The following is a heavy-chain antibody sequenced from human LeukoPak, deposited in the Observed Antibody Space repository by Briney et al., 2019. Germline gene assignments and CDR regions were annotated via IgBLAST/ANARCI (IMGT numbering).Heavy chain of an antibody. V-gene: IGHV3-64D*06. CDR1: GFTFSNNA. CDR2: ISSYGGST. CDR3: VNGWFGEFF. D-gene: IGHD3-10*01. J-gene: IGHJ4*02. Sequence: GGSLRLSCSASGFTFSNNAMHWVRQAPGKGLESVSGISSYGGSTYYADSVKGRFTISRDNSKNTLYLQMSSLGADDTAVYYCVNGWFGEFFWGQGTLVTVSS.